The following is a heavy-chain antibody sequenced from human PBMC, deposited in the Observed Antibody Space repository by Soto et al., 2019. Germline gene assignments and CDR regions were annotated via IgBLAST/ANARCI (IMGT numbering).Heavy chain of an antibody. Sequence: EASVKVSCKASGGTFSSYAIRWVRQAPGQGLEWMGGRIAIFGTANYEQKFQGRVTITADESTSTAYMELSSLRSEDTAVYYCARARKVVPAAIPSPIYGMDVWGQGTTVTVSS. CDR2: RIAIFGTA. CDR1: GGTFSSYA. J-gene: IGHJ6*02. V-gene: IGHV1-69*13. CDR3: ARARKVVPAAIPSPIYGMDV. D-gene: IGHD2-2*02.